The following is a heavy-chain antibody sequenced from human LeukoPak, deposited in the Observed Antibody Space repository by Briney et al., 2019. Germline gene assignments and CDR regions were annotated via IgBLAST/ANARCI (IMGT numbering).Heavy chain of an antibody. V-gene: IGHV3-30*09. Sequence: PGRSLRLSCAASGFTFSSYTFYWFRQAPGKGLEWVASVSVEGIGRYFPGSVEGRFAISRDDSKKSVFLQMSNVRPEDTALYFCATVTKVDFDYWCQGTLVTVSS. CDR1: GFTFSSYT. CDR2: VSVEGIGR. D-gene: IGHD4-11*01. J-gene: IGHJ4*02. CDR3: ATVTKVDFDY.